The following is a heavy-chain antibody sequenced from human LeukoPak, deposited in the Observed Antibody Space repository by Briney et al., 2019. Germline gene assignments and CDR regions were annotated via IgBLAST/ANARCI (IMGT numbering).Heavy chain of an antibody. CDR1: GFTFDDHG. D-gene: IGHD6-13*01. CDR3: ARHIAAAGTNWFDP. Sequence: GGSLRLSCAASGFTFDDHGMSWVRQAPGKGLEWVSHINWNGASIGYADSVKGRFTISRDNAKTSLYLQMNSLRAEDTALYHCARHIAAAGTNWFDPWGQGTLVTVSS. CDR2: INWNGASI. V-gene: IGHV3-20*01. J-gene: IGHJ5*02.